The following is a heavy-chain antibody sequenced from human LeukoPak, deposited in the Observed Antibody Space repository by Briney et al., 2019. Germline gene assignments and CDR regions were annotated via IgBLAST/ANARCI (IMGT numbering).Heavy chain of an antibody. CDR3: ARGGGQSGRYDRGFDP. D-gene: IGHD6-19*01. CDR1: GYTFTSYD. J-gene: IGHJ5*02. V-gene: IGHV1-8*01. Sequence: ASVKVSCKASGYTFTSYDINWVRQATGQGLEWMGWMNPNSGNTGYAQKFQGRVTMTRNTSISTAYMELSSLRSEDTAVYYCARGGGQSGRYDRGFDPWGQGTLVTVSS. CDR2: MNPNSGNT.